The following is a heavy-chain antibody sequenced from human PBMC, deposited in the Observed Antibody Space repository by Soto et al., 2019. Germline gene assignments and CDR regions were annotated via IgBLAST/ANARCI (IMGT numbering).Heavy chain of an antibody. CDR3: ARDSGKGAYFDY. CDR1: GFTFSDHY. CDR2: IRNKANRYTT. V-gene: IGHV3-72*01. Sequence: EVQLVESGGGLVQPGGSQRLSCAASGFTFSDHYMDWVRQAPGKGLEWVGRIRNKANRYTTDYAASVKGRLTISRDDSKDSLYLQMNSLKTADTAIYYCARDSGKGAYFDYWGHGTLATVSS. D-gene: IGHD1-26*01. J-gene: IGHJ4*01.